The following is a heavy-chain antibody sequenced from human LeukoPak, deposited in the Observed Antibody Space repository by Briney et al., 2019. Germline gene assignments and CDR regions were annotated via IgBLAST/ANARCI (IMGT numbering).Heavy chain of an antibody. CDR2: ISSSSSYI. CDR1: GFTFSSYS. CDR3: AGRYGDYVQ. D-gene: IGHD4-17*01. J-gene: IGHJ4*02. V-gene: IGHV3-21*01. Sequence: PGGSLRLSCAASGFTFSSYSMNWVRQAPGKGLEWVSSISSSSSYICYADSVKGRFTISRDNAKNSLYLQMNSLRAEDTAVYYCAGRYGDYVQWGQGTLVTVSS.